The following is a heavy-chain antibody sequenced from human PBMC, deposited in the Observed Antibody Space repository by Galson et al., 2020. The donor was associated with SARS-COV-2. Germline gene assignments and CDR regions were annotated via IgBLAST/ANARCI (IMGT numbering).Heavy chain of an antibody. CDR1: GFTFSSYA. D-gene: IGHD5-12*01. CDR3: AREGLATDAFDI. J-gene: IGHJ3*02. CDR2: ISYDGSNK. V-gene: IGHV3-30*04. Sequence: GGSLRLSCAASGFTFSSYAMPWVRQAPGKGLEWVAVISYDGSNKYYADSVKGRFTISRDNSKNTLYLQMNSLRAEDTAVYYCAREGLATDAFDIWGQGTMVTVSS.